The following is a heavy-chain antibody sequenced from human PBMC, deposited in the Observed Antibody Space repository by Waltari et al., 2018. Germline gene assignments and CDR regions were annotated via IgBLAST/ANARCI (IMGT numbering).Heavy chain of an antibody. CDR3: ARADSGSYHTFDS. CDR1: GYSSSSGYD. CDR2: IYRSGLT. Sequence: QEQLQESGAGLAKPSETLSLTCAVSGYSSSSGYDWGWMRQPQGKGLEWIRSIYRSGLTYYTPTLKSRVTISVDTSKNQFYLKLSSVTAADAALYSCARADSGSYHTFDSWGQGTLVTVSS. D-gene: IGHD1-26*01. J-gene: IGHJ4*02. V-gene: IGHV4-38-2*01.